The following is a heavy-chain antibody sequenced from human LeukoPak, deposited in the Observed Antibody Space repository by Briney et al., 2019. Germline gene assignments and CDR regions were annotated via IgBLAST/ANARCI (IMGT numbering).Heavy chain of an antibody. D-gene: IGHD4-17*01. Sequence: GEALKICCKGSGYSFSYYWIGWGRQMPGKGVEWVGIIYPFDSETRYSPSFHGQVTISADKSITTAYLQWSRLKASDTAMYYCASAQSDYGDFYFVYWGQGTLVTVSP. CDR3: ASAQSDYGDFYFVY. V-gene: IGHV5-51*01. CDR2: IYPFDSET. CDR1: GYSFSYYW. J-gene: IGHJ4*02.